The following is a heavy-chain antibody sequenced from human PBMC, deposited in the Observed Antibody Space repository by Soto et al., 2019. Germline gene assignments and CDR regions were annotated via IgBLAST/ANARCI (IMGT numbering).Heavy chain of an antibody. CDR3: ARDAYGASRIALSYFFDQ. J-gene: IGHJ4*02. V-gene: IGHV3-30-3*01. CDR1: GFTFGSYA. D-gene: IGHD3-10*01. Sequence: GRSLRLSCAASGFTFGSYAMHWVRQAPGKGLEWLAVISYDGSNKYYADSVKGRFTISRNNSKNTLYLQMNSLRAEDTAVYFCARDAYGASRIALSYFFDQWGQGILVTVSS. CDR2: ISYDGSNK.